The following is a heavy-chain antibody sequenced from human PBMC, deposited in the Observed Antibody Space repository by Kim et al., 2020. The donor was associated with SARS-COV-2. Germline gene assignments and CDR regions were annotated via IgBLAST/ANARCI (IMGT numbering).Heavy chain of an antibody. Sequence: GSLRLSCGASGFTFSHYAMHWVRQAPGKGLEWVAVIWYDGNNKYYADSMKGRFTISRDNSKNTLYLQMNNLTAEDTAVYYCAGYDSSGHYRRIYGMDVWGQGTTVTVSS. D-gene: IGHD3-22*01. CDR1: GFTFSHYA. J-gene: IGHJ6*02. CDR2: IWYDGNNK. V-gene: IGHV3-33*01. CDR3: AGYDSSGHYRRIYGMDV.